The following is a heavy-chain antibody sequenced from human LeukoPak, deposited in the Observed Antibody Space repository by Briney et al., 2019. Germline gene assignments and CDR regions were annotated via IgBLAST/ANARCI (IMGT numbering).Heavy chain of an antibody. CDR1: GFILSSYG. D-gene: IGHD1-26*01. J-gene: IGHJ6*03. Sequence: PGGSLRLSCAASGFILSSYGMTWVRQAPGKQLEWVSTLSDSGGGTYYADSVKGRFTISRDNSKNTLYLQMNSLRGEDTAVYYCAKDGDTMSGTYYYDMDVWGKGTTVTIS. V-gene: IGHV3-23*01. CDR2: LSDSGGGT. CDR3: AKDGDTMSGTYYYDMDV.